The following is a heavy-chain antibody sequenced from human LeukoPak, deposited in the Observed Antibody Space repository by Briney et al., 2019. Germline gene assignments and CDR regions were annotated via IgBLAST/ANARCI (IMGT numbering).Heavy chain of an antibody. Sequence: GESLKISCKGSGYSFTSYWIGWVRQMPGKGLEWMGIIYPGDSDTRYSPSFQGQVTISADKSISTAYLQWSSLKASDTAMYYCARHREVCGDPRGYYYGMDVWGQGTTVTVSS. D-gene: IGHD4-17*01. CDR1: GYSFTSYW. CDR3: ARHREVCGDPRGYYYGMDV. J-gene: IGHJ6*02. V-gene: IGHV5-51*01. CDR2: IYPGDSDT.